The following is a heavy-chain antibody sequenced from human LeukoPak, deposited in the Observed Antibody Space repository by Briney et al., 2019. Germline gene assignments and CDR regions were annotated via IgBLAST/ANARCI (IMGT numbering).Heavy chain of an antibody. D-gene: IGHD6-13*01. J-gene: IGHJ4*02. CDR3: ARAPGIAAAGTWFDY. CDR1: GGSISSGDYY. V-gene: IGHV4-30-4*08. Sequence: PSQTLSLTCTVSGGSISSGDYYWSWIRQPPGKGLEWIGEINHSGSTNYNPSLRSRVTISVDTSKNQFSLKLSSVTAADTAVYYCARAPGIAAAGTWFDYWGQGTLVTVSS. CDR2: INHSGST.